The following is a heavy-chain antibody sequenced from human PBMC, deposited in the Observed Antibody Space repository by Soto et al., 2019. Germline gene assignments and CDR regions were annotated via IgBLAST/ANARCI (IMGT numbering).Heavy chain of an antibody. CDR2: IYPGDSDT. J-gene: IGHJ4*02. V-gene: IGHV5-51*01. CDR1: GYSFTKYW. Sequence: GESLKISCKGSGYSFTKYWIAWVRQMPGRGLEWMGIIYPGDSDTRYSPSFQGQVTISADKSISTTYLQWTSLKASDTAMYYCARAFGGRDYFDYWGQGRLVTVSS. D-gene: IGHD3-16*01. CDR3: ARAFGGRDYFDY.